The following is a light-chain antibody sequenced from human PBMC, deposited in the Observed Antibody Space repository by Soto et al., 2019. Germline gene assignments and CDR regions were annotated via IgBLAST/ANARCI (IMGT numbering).Light chain of an antibody. CDR3: QQRSNWLFT. CDR1: QSVSSY. CDR2: DAS. V-gene: IGKV3-11*01. Sequence: EIVLTQSPATLSLSPGERATLSCRASQSVSSYLAWYQRKPGQAPRLLIYDASNRGTGIPARFSGSGSGTDFTLTISSLEPEDFAVYYCQQRSNWLFTFGPGTKVDIK. J-gene: IGKJ3*01.